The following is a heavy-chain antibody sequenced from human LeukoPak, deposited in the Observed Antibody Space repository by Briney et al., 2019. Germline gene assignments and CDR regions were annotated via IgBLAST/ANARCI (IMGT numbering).Heavy chain of an antibody. J-gene: IGHJ4*02. CDR2: ISYDGSNK. D-gene: IGHD7-27*01. Sequence: GGSLRLSCAASGFTFSNYAMHWVRQAPGKGLEWVAVISYDGSNKYYADSVKGRFTISRDNSKNTLYLQMNSLRAEDTAVYYCAREDWGFDYWGQGTLVTVSS. CDR1: GFTFSNYA. CDR3: AREDWGFDY. V-gene: IGHV3-30-3*01.